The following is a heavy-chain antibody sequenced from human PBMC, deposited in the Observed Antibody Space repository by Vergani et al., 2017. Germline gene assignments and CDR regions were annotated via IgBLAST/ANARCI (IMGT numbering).Heavy chain of an antibody. Sequence: EVQLEESGGGLVLPGRSLRLSCVASGFTSAGDAMHWVRQAPGKGLEWVSGISWNSNSIGYADSVKGRFTISRDNAKNSLYLQMKSLRAEDTALYYCAKDLGTSSGGGWFDPWGQGTLVTVSS. D-gene: IGHD6-6*01. J-gene: IGHJ5*02. CDR2: ISWNSNSI. CDR1: GFTSAGDA. CDR3: AKDLGTSSGGGWFDP. V-gene: IGHV3-9*02.